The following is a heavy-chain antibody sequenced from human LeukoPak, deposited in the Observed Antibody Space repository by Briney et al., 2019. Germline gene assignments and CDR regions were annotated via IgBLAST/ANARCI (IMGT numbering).Heavy chain of an antibody. Sequence: GGSLRLSCAASGFTFSSYWMSWVRQAPGKGLEWVANIKQDGSEKYYVDSVKGRFTISRDNAKNSLYLQMNSLRAEDTAVYYCARSSMVRGVNVVDYWGQGTLVTVSS. CDR1: GFTFSSYW. CDR3: ARSSMVRGVNVVDY. D-gene: IGHD3-10*01. CDR2: IKQDGSEK. V-gene: IGHV3-7*01. J-gene: IGHJ4*02.